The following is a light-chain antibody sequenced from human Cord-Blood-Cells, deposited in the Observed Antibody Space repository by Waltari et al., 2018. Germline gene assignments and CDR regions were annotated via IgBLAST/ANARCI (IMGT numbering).Light chain of an antibody. V-gene: IGKV1-6*01. J-gene: IGKJ2*01. CDR3: LQDYNYPYT. CDR1: QGIRND. CDR2: AAS. Sequence: AIQMTQPPSSLSASVGDRVPITCRASQGIRNDLGWYQQKPGKAPKLLIYAASSLQSGVPSRFSGSGSGTDFTLTISSLQPEDFATYYCLQDYNYPYTFGQGTKLEIK.